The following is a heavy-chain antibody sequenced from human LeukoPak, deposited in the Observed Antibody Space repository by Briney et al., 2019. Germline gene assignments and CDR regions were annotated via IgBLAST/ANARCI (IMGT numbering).Heavy chain of an antibody. Sequence: GGSLRLSCAASGFTFDDYTMHWVRQAPGKGLEWVSLISWDGGSTYYADSVKGRFIISRDNSKNSLYLQMNGLRTEDTALYYCAKERDESATFDYWGQGTLVTVSS. CDR3: AKERDESATFDY. CDR2: ISWDGGST. J-gene: IGHJ4*02. CDR1: GFTFDDYT. D-gene: IGHD1-1*01. V-gene: IGHV3-43*01.